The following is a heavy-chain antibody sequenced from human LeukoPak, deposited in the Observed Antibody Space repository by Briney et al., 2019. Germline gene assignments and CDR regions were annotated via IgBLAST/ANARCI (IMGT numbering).Heavy chain of an antibody. CDR2: IYSGGTT. CDR3: ARDQNDRDAFDI. V-gene: IGHV3-53*01. D-gene: IGHD1-1*01. J-gene: IGHJ3*02. Sequence: GGSLRLSCAASGFTVSDNYMSWVRQAPGKGLEWVSVIYSGGTTYSADSVKGRFTISRDNSKNTLYLQMNSLRAEDTAVYYCARDQNDRDAFDIWGQGTMVTVSS. CDR1: GFTVSDNY.